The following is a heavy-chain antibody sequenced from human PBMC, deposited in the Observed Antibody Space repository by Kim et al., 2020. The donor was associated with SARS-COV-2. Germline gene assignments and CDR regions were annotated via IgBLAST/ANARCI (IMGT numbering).Heavy chain of an antibody. J-gene: IGHJ6*02. CDR2: ISSSGSTI. V-gene: IGHV3-11*01. Sequence: GGSLRLSCAASGFTFSDYYMTWIRQAPGKGLEWVSYISSSGSTIYYADSVKGRFTISRDNAKNSLYLQMNSLRAEDTAVYYCARDQSAVWGSYRYTHGGYGMDVWGQGTTVTVSS. CDR1: GFTFSDYY. D-gene: IGHD3-16*02. CDR3: ARDQSAVWGSYRYTHGGYGMDV.